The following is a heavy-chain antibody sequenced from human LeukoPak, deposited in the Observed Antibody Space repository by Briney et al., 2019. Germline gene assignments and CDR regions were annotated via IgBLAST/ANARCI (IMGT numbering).Heavy chain of an antibody. CDR3: ARDLDNFDY. V-gene: IGHV3-21*01. Sequence: PGGSLRLSCAASGFTFSSYSMNWVRQAPGKGLEWVSSISSSSSYIYHADSVKGRFTISRDNAKNSLYLQMNSLRAEDTAVYYCARDLDNFDYWGQGTLVTVSS. D-gene: IGHD3-9*01. CDR2: ISSSSSYI. CDR1: GFTFSSYS. J-gene: IGHJ4*02.